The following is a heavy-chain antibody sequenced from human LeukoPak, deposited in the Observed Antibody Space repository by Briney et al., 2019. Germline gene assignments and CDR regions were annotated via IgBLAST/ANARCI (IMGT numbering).Heavy chain of an antibody. CDR3: ARGDMTTEGNTY. CDR1: GVSISSGGYY. CDR2: IYHSGST. J-gene: IGHJ4*02. Sequence: SETLSLTCTVSGVSISSGGYYWSWIRQPPGKGLEWIGYIYHSGSTYYNPSLKSRVTILVDRSKSQFSLKLSSVTAADTAVYYCARGDMTTEGNTYWGQGTLVTVSS. D-gene: IGHD4-17*01. V-gene: IGHV4-30-2*01.